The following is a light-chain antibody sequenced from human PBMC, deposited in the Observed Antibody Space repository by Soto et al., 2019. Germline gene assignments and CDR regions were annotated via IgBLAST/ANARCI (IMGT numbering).Light chain of an antibody. Sequence: QSVLTQPPSVSAAPGQKVTISCSGSNSNIGNNYVSWYQQFPGTAPKLLIYDNNKRPSGIPDRFSGSKSGTSATLGITGLQTGDEADYYCATGDGSLSAGQVFGGGTKLTVL. CDR2: DNN. CDR1: NSNIGNNY. J-gene: IGLJ2*01. CDR3: ATGDGSLSAGQV. V-gene: IGLV1-51*01.